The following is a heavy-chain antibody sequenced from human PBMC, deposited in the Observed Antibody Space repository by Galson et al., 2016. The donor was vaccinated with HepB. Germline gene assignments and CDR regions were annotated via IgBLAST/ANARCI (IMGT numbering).Heavy chain of an antibody. D-gene: IGHD3-22*01. J-gene: IGHJ6*02. CDR1: GGTFNRNG. CDR3: ARDAVRETGGYYSNWDYYYAMDV. CDR2: IVPFLGTP. Sequence: SVKVSCKASGGTFNRNGISWVRQAPEQGLEWLGRIVPFLGTPDYAPKFQGRVTITADTSTSTAYMELSSLRSEDTALYYCARDAVRETGGYYSNWDYYYAMDVWGQGTTVIVSS. V-gene: IGHV1-69*04.